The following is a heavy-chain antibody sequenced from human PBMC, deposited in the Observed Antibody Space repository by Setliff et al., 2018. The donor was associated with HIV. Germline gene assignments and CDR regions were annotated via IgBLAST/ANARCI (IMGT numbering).Heavy chain of an antibody. J-gene: IGHJ3*02. D-gene: IGHD6-13*01. V-gene: IGHV3-74*01. CDR2: LNADGSDR. CDR3: AKPDAGPVSTIAATGKNALNI. CDR1: GFTFSYYW. Sequence: GGSLRLSCVASGFTFSYYWIQWVRQAPGKGLVWVSRLNADGSDRTYADSVKGRFTISRDDAKNTLYLQMNSLRGEDTAVYYCAKPDAGPVSTIAATGKNALNIWGQGTRVTVSS.